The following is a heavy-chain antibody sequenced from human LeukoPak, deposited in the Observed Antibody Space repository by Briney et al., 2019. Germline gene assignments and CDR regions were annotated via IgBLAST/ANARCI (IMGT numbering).Heavy chain of an antibody. J-gene: IGHJ4*02. CDR1: GFPFRSYA. Sequence: PGGSLRLSCSASGFPFRSYAMLWVRKAPGKGLEYLSAISSSGDSTYYAVSLEGRFNISRDNSTHTLYLQMRSLRPEDRAVYYCVKGIRQYASGTFDYWGQGTLVTVSS. CDR2: ISSSGDST. D-gene: IGHD1-26*01. V-gene: IGHV3-64D*09. CDR3: VKGIRQYASGTFDY.